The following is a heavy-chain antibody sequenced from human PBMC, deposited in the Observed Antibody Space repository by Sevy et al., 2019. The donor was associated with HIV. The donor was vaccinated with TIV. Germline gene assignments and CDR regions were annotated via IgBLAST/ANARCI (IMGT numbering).Heavy chain of an antibody. CDR3: AQDPTGGDDADYHFDY. Sequence: GGSLRLSCAASGFTFRNYAMIWVRQAPGKGLEWVSSISNGGGRTYYADSVKGRFTISRDNSKNTLYLQMNSLRVEDSAIYYRAQDPTGGDDADYHFDYWGRGTLVTVSS. V-gene: IGHV3-23*01. CDR2: ISNGGGRT. J-gene: IGHJ4*02. D-gene: IGHD2-21*01. CDR1: GFTFRNYA.